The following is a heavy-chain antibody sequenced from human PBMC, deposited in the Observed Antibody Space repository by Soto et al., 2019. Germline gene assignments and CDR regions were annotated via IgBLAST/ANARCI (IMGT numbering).Heavy chain of an antibody. CDR2: IHPSGGGT. CDR3: ARGGHIAVVTASFDN. J-gene: IGHJ4*02. V-gene: IGHV1-46*02. Sequence: QVQLVQSGAEVRKPGASVKVSCKPSGYTFNTYYLHWLRQAPGQALEWMGVIHPSGGGTTYAQKFLGRVTVTRDTSTTTGCMELSSLRSDDTAVYYCARGGHIAVVTASFDNWGQGTLVTVSS. D-gene: IGHD2-21*02. CDR1: GYTFNTYY.